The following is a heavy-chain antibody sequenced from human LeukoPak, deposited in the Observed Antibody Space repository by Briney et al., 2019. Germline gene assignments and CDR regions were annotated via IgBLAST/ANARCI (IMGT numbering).Heavy chain of an antibody. J-gene: IGHJ4*02. V-gene: IGHV4-31*03. D-gene: IGHD3-10*01. CDR3: ARGALNYFGSTYYLDY. CDR2: MHYSESA. CDR1: GGSISSGGYF. Sequence: SETLSLTCTVSGGSISSGGYFWSWIRQHPGKGLEWIGYMHYSESANYNPSLKSRVTISVDTSKNQISLNVSSVTAADTAVYYCARGALNYFGSTYYLDYWGQGTLVTVSS.